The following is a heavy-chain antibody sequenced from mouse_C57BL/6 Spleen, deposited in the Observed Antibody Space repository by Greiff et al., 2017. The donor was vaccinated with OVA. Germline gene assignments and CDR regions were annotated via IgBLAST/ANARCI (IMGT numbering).Heavy chain of an antibody. Sequence: QVQLQQPGTELVKPGASVKLSCKASGYTFTSYWMHWVKQRPGQGLEWIGNINPSNGGTNYNEKFKSKATLTVDKSSSTAYMQLSSLTSEDSAVDYCARESLRGYAMDYWGQGTSVTVSS. CDR3: ARESLRGYAMDY. CDR1: GYTFTSYW. V-gene: IGHV1-53*01. CDR2: INPSNGGT. J-gene: IGHJ4*01. D-gene: IGHD6-5*01.